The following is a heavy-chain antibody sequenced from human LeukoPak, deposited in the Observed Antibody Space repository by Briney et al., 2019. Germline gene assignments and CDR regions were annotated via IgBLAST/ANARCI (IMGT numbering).Heavy chain of an antibody. J-gene: IGHJ6*03. CDR1: GGTFSSYA. CDR3: ARSRPPKYCTNGVCLPGYYYYYMDV. Sequence: ASVKVSCKASGGTFSSYAISWVRQAPGQGLDWMGGIIPIFGTANYAQKFQGRVTITADESTSTAYMELSSLRSEDTAVYYCARSRPPKYCTNGVCLPGYYYYYMDVWGKGTTVTVSS. D-gene: IGHD2-8*01. CDR2: IIPIFGTA. V-gene: IGHV1-69*13.